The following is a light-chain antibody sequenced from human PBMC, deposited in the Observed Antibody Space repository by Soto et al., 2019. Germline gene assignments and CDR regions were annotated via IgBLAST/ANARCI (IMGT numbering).Light chain of an antibody. CDR3: ATWDDSLNGPV. CDR1: TSNIGINT. V-gene: IGLV1-44*01. CDR2: SND. J-gene: IGLJ2*01. Sequence: QSVLTQPASASGTPGLRVTISCSGSTSNIGINTVNWYQQLPGTAPKLLIYSNDQRPSGVPDRFSGSKSGTSASLAISGLQSEDEADYYCATWDDSLNGPVFGGGTKVTVL.